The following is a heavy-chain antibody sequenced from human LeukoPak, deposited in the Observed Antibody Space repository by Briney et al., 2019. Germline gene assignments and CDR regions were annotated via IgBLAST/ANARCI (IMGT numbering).Heavy chain of an antibody. D-gene: IGHD5-24*01. J-gene: IGHJ4*02. CDR1: EFTFSSYG. CDR2: ISGGGEST. Sequence: PGGSLRLSCAASEFTFSSYGMSWVRQAPGKGLEGVSAISGGGESTYYADSVKGRFTISRDNSNHTLYLQMNSLRADDTAVYYCAKDLGPGSMATSPGFDYWGQGTLVTVSS. CDR3: AKDLGPGSMATSPGFDY. V-gene: IGHV3-23*01.